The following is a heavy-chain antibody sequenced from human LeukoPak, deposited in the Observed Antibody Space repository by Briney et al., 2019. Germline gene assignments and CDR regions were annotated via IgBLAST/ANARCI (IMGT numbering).Heavy chain of an antibody. CDR3: VGTMVPDGMDV. CDR1: GGSISSGGYY. V-gene: IGHV4-31*03. Sequence: NSSQTLSLTCTVSGGSISSGGYYWSWIRQHPGKGLEWIGYIYYSGSTYYNPSLKSRVTISVDTSKNQFSLKLSSVTAADTAVYYCVGTMVPDGMDVWGQGTTVTVSS. J-gene: IGHJ6*02. CDR2: IYYSGST. D-gene: IGHD3-10*01.